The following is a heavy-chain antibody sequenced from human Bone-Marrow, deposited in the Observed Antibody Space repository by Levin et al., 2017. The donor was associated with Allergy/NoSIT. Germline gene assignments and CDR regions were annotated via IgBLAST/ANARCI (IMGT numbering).Heavy chain of an antibody. CDR2: INPKSGCT. Sequence: GGSLRLSCKASGYTFSGYYMHWVRQAPGQGFEWIGRINPKSGCTNYAQRFESRVTMTRDTSINTVYMDLTRLRSDDTAVYYCAMLRYAEWILPIDAFDIWGQGTMVTVSS. CDR3: AMLRYAEWILPIDAFDI. J-gene: IGHJ3*02. CDR1: GYTFSGYY. D-gene: IGHD3-3*01. V-gene: IGHV1-2*06.